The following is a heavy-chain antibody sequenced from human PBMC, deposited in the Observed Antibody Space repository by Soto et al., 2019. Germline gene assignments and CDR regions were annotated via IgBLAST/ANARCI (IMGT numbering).Heavy chain of an antibody. CDR2: MNPNSGNT. V-gene: IGHV1-8*01. D-gene: IGHD3-9*01. Sequence: ASAKVSCKASGYTFTSYDINWVRQATGQGLEWMGWMNPNSGNTGYAQKFQGRVTMTRNTSISTAYMELSSLRSEDTVVYYCARSDFDWYYFDYWGQGSLATVSS. CDR3: ARSDFDWYYFDY. J-gene: IGHJ4*02. CDR1: GYTFTSYD.